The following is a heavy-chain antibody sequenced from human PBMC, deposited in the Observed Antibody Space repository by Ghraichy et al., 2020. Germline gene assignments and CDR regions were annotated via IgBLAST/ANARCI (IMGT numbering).Heavy chain of an antibody. Sequence: SETLSLTCAVSGGSISSSNWWSWVRQPPGKGLEWIGEIYHSGSTNYNPSLKSRVTISADKSKSQFSLKLSSVTAADTAVYYCATGKRTYYYDTSGFSRFDPWGQGTLVTVSS. CDR2: IYHSGST. D-gene: IGHD3-22*01. CDR3: ATGKRTYYYDTSGFSRFDP. CDR1: GGSISSSNW. J-gene: IGHJ5*02. V-gene: IGHV4-4*02.